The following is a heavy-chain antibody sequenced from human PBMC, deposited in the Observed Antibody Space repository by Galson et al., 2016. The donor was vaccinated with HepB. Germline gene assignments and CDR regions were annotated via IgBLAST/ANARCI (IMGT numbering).Heavy chain of an antibody. D-gene: IGHD3-16*01. CDR3: ARSPRIQVWRRYDFFEY. CDR2: ISSSGSYI. CDR1: GFTFSSYN. J-gene: IGHJ4*02. Sequence: SLRLSCAASGFTFSSYNMNWVRQAPGKGLEWVSSISSSGSYIYYADVVKGRFTISRDNDKNSLYLQMNSLRAEDTAVYYCARSPRIQVWRRYDFFEYWGQGSLVTVSS. V-gene: IGHV3-21*01.